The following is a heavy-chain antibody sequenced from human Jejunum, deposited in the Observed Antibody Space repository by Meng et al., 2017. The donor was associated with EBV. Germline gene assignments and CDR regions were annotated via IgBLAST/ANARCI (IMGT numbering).Heavy chain of an antibody. D-gene: IGHD3-16*01. J-gene: IGHJ4*02. CDR3: TREWGADY. V-gene: IGHV3-30-3*01. CDR1: GFTFSGHA. CDR2: ISNDGNNK. Sequence: VSLVESGGGVVQPVRSLSFSCAASGFTFSGHAMQWVRQAPGKGLKWVALISNDGNNKYYADSVKGRFTISRDNSKNTLYLQMNSLRVDDTALYYCTREWGADYWGQGTLVTVSS.